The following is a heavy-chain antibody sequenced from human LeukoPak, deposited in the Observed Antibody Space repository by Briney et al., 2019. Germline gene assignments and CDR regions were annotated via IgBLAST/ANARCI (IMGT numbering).Heavy chain of an antibody. D-gene: IGHD3-16*02. J-gene: IGHJ5*02. Sequence: GASAKVSCKASGYTFTGYYMHWVRQAPGQGLEWMGLINPSGSSTLYAQKFQGRVTMTRDMSTTTDYMELSSLRSEDTAVYYCARDNSVGDIAWWFDPWGQGTLVTVSS. V-gene: IGHV1-46*01. CDR1: GYTFTGYY. CDR3: ARDNSVGDIAWWFDP. CDR2: INPSGSST.